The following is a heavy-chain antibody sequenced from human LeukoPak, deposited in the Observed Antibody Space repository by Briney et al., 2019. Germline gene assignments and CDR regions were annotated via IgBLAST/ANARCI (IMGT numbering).Heavy chain of an antibody. V-gene: IGHV3-23*01. CDR2: ISDSGGST. D-gene: IGHD3-16*01. J-gene: IGHJ4*02. Sequence: GGSLRLSCAAPGFTFSSYWMSCVRQAPGKGLEWVSAISDSGGSTHYADSVKGRFTISRDNSKNTLYLQMNSLRAEDTAVYYCAKGPRGYVDLFDYWGQGTLVTVSS. CDR1: GFTFSSYW. CDR3: AKGPRGYVDLFDY.